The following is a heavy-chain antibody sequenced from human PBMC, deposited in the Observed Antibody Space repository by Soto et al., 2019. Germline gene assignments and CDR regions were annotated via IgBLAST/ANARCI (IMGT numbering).Heavy chain of an antibody. CDR3: ARGPRGYCSGGSGYPPDY. CDR1: GCSFIGYC. V-gene: IGHV4-34*01. Sequence: PXETRPRTCAVCGCSFIGYCWSWSRQPPGMGLEWIGEINHSGSTNYNPSLKSRVTISVDTSKNQFSLKLSSVTAADKAVYYCARGPRGYCSGGSGYPPDYWGQGNLGTVSS. D-gene: IGHD2-15*01. CDR2: INHSGST. J-gene: IGHJ4*02.